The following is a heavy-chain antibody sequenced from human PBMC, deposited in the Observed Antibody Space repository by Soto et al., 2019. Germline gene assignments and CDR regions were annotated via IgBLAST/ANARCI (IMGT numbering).Heavy chain of an antibody. Sequence: SETLSLTCTVSGGSISSYYWSWIRQPPGKGLEWIGYIYYSGSTNYNPSLKSRVTISVDTSKNQFSLKLSSVTAADTAVYYCARERTRTGTTFIDYWGQGTLVTVSS. CDR3: ARERTRTGTTFIDY. D-gene: IGHD1-7*01. CDR2: IYYSGST. CDR1: GGSISSYY. V-gene: IGHV4-59*01. J-gene: IGHJ4*02.